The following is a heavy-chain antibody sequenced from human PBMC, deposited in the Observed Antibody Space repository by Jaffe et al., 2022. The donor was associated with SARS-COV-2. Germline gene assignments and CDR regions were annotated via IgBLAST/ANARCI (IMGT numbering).Heavy chain of an antibody. CDR2: IYYSGST. CDR3: ARHSVSAGGDYPGLDAFDI. J-gene: IGHJ3*02. Sequence: QLQLQESGPGLVKPSETLSLTCTVSGGSISSSSYYWGWIRQPPGKGLEWIGSIYYSGSTYYNPSLKSRVTISVDTSKNQFSLKLSSVTAADTAVYYCARHSVSAGGDYPGLDAFDIWGQGTMVTVSS. CDR1: GGSISSSSYY. D-gene: IGHD4-17*01. V-gene: IGHV4-39*01.